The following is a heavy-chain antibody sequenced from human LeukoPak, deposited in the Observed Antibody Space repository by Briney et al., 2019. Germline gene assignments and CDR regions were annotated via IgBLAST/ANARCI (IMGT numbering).Heavy chain of an antibody. D-gene: IGHD4-11*01. CDR2: ISSSSSYI. CDR1: GFTFRSYS. Sequence: GGSLRLSCAAPGFTFRSYSMNWVRQAPGKGLEWVSSISSSSSYIYYADSVKGRFTISRDNAKNSLYLQMNSLRAEDTAVYYCARDPYSGLFDYWGQGTLVTVTS. V-gene: IGHV3-21*01. CDR3: ARDPYSGLFDY. J-gene: IGHJ4*02.